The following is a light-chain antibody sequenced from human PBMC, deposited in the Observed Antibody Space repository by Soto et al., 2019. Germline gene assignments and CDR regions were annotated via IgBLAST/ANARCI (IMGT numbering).Light chain of an antibody. V-gene: IGLV1-47*02. J-gene: IGLJ3*02. CDR3: AAWDDSLSGWV. CDR1: RSNIGSNP. CDR2: NNN. Sequence: QSVLTQPPSASGTPGQRVTISCSGSRSNIGSNPVNWYQQLPGTAPKLLIYNNNQRPSGVPDRFSGSKSGTSASLAISGLRSEDEADYYCAAWDDSLSGWVFGGGTKVTVL.